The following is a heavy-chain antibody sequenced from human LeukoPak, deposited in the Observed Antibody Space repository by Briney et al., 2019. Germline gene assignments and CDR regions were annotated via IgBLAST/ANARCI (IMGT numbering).Heavy chain of an antibody. CDR1: GFTFSSYG. J-gene: IGHJ4*02. CDR2: IRYDGSNK. D-gene: IGHD1-1*01. Sequence: GSLRLSCAASGFTFSSYGMHWVRQAPGKGLEWVAFIRYDGSNKYYADSVKGRFTISRDNSKNTLYLQMNSLRAEDTAVYYCAKENKYNWNDAGVLDYWGQGTLVTVSS. CDR3: AKENKYNWNDAGVLDY. V-gene: IGHV3-30*02.